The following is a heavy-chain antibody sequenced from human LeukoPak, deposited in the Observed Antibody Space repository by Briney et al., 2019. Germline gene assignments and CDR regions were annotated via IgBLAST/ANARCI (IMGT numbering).Heavy chain of an antibody. CDR3: ARIYGDYLYYFDY. J-gene: IGHJ4*02. CDR2: IYYSGST. V-gene: IGHV4-39*07. Sequence: SETLSLTCTVSGGSISSSSYYWGWIRQPPGKGLEWTGSIYYSGSTYYNPSLKSRVTISVDTSKNQFSLKLSSVTAADTAVYYCARIYGDYLYYFDYWGQGTLVTVSS. D-gene: IGHD4-17*01. CDR1: GGSISSSSYY.